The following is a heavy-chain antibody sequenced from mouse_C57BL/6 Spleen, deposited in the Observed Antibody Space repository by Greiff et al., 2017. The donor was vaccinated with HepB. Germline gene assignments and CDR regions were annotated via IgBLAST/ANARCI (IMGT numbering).Heavy chain of an antibody. D-gene: IGHD3-3*01. CDR3: ARRDSGVFAY. Sequence: EVQLQQSGPELVKPGASVKIPCKASGYTFTDYNMDWVKQSHGKSLEWIGDINPNNGGTIYNQKFKGKATLTVDKSSSTAYMELRSLTSEDTAVYYCARRDSGVFAYWGQGTLVTVSA. J-gene: IGHJ3*01. CDR2: INPNNGGT. V-gene: IGHV1-18*01. CDR1: GYTFTDYN.